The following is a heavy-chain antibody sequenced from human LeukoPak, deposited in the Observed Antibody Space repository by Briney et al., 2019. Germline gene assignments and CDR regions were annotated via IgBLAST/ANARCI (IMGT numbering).Heavy chain of an antibody. CDR2: IYSGGST. V-gene: IGHV3-66*04. Sequence: GGSLRLSCAASGFTVSSNYMSWVRQAPGKGLEWVSVIYSGGSTHYSDSVKGRFTIFIDNSVNTLYLQMNTLRAEDTAVYYFASQRYFDCLFDYWGQGTLVTVSS. CDR1: GFTVSSNY. CDR3: ASQRYFDCLFDY. D-gene: IGHD3-9*01. J-gene: IGHJ4*02.